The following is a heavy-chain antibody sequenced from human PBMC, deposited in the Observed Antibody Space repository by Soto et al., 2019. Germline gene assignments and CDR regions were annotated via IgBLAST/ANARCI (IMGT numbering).Heavy chain of an antibody. V-gene: IGHV5-10-1*01. CDR1: GYSFTSYW. D-gene: IGHD3-10*01. CDR2: IDPSDSYT. CDR3: ARHYYGSGRPASHLDY. Sequence: PGESLKISCKGSGYSFTSYWISWVRQMPGKGLEWMGRIDPSDSYTNYSPSFQGHVTISADKSISTAYLQWSSLKASDTAMYYCARHYYGSGRPASHLDYWGQGTLVTVSS. J-gene: IGHJ4*02.